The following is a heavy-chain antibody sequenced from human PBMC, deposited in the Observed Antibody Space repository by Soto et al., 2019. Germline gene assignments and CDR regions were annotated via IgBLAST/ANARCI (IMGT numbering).Heavy chain of an antibody. V-gene: IGHV4-34*01. CDR3: ARGGGVRTSHMVWFDP. CDR1: GESFSDNY. D-gene: IGHD3-16*01. J-gene: IGHJ5*02. Sequence: QVHLQQWGAELLKPSETLSLTCRVDGESFSDNYWNWIRQSPGKGLEWIGEINHRGTTNYNPSLRIRVTLSVNTSKNEFSMRLTSVTAADTAVYYCARGGGVRTSHMVWFDPWGQGTLVTVSS. CDR2: INHRGTT.